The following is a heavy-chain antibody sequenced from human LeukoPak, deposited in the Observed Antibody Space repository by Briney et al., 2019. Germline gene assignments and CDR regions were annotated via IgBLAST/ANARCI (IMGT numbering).Heavy chain of an antibody. J-gene: IGHJ4*02. CDR2: INWNSDSI. D-gene: IGHD6-13*01. CDR1: GFTFDDYA. CDR3: AKDGAAAAFDY. Sequence: GRSLRLSCAVSGFTFDDYAMHWVRQVPGKGLEWVSGINWNSDSIGYAVRGRFTISRDNAKNSLYLQMNSLRAEDTAVYYCAKDGAAAAFDYWGQGTLVTVSS. V-gene: IGHV3-9*01.